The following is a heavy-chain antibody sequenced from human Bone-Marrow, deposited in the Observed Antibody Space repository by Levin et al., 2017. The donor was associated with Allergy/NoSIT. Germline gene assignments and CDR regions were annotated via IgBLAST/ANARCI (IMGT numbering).Heavy chain of an antibody. CDR2: ISSNSGDI. D-gene: IGHD2-21*02. CDR1: GFTFNSYD. Sequence: GESLKISCAASGFTFNSYDMNWVRQAPGKGLEWVAYISSNSGDIYYRDSVKGRFTISRDNSKNSLFLQMHSLRAEDTAVYYCARGDGCGADCYYYYGMDVWGHGTTVTVSS. V-gene: IGHV3-21*01. J-gene: IGHJ6*02. CDR3: ARGDGCGADCYYYYGMDV.